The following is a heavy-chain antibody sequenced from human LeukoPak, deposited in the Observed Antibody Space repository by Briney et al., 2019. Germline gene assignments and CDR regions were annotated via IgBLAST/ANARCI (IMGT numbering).Heavy chain of an antibody. CDR1: GGSFSGYY. Sequence: SETLSLTCAVYGGSFSGYYWSWIRQSPGKGLEWIGEINHSGTTSYNPSLKSRVTISVDTSKNQFSLKLSSVTAADTAVYYCARRYGSGSYYNWFDPWGQGTLVTVSS. CDR2: INHSGTT. CDR3: ARRYGSGSYYNWFDP. J-gene: IGHJ5*02. D-gene: IGHD3-10*01. V-gene: IGHV4-34*01.